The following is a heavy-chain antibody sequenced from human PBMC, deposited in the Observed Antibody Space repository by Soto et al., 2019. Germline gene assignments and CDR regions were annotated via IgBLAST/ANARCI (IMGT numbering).Heavy chain of an antibody. J-gene: IGHJ4*02. Sequence: GGSLRLSCAASGFTFSSYAMHWVRQAPGKGLEWVAVISYDGSNKYYADSVKGRFTISRDNSKNTLYLQMNSLSVEDTAVYRARYYDSSGSIDYWGQGTLVTVSS. CDR1: GFTFSSYA. V-gene: IGHV3-30-3*01. CDR3: RYYDSSGSIDY. CDR2: ISYDGSNK. D-gene: IGHD3-22*01.